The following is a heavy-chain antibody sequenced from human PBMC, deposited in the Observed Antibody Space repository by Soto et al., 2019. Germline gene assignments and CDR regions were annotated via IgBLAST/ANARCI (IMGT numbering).Heavy chain of an antibody. V-gene: IGHV4-31*03. J-gene: IGHJ2*01. CDR1: GGSISSGGYY. CDR2: IYYSGST. Sequence: QVQLQESGPGLVKPSQTLSLTYTVSGGSISSGGYYWSWIRQHPGKGLEWIGYIYYSGSTYYNPTLKSRVTISVDTSKNQISLKLSSVTAADTAVYYCAREKRAPNWYFDLWGRGTLVTVSS. CDR3: AREKRAPNWYFDL.